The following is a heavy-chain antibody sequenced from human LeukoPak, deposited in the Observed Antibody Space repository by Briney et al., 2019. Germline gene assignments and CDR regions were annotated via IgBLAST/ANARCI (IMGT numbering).Heavy chain of an antibody. CDR1: GYTFTGHY. Sequence: ASVKVSCKASGYTFTGHYMHWVRQAPGQGLEWLGLINPSGSSTLYAQKFQGRVTMTRDMSTTTDYMELSSLRSEDTAVYYCARDNSVGDVAWWFDPWGQGTLVTVSS. CDR3: ARDNSVGDVAWWFDP. V-gene: IGHV1-46*01. D-gene: IGHD1-26*01. J-gene: IGHJ5*02. CDR2: INPSGSST.